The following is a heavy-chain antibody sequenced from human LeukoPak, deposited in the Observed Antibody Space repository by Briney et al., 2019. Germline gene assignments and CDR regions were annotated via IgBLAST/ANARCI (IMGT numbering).Heavy chain of an antibody. CDR1: GYTFTSYD. V-gene: IGHV1-8*01. D-gene: IGHD5-18*01. CDR3: ARLVRYSYGYEVGYGMDV. Sequence: ASVKVSCKASGYTFTSYDINWVRQATGQGLEWMGWMNPNSGNTGYAQKFQGRVTMTRNTSISTAYMELSSLRSEDTAVYYRARLVRYSYGYEVGYGMDVWGQGTTVTVSS. CDR2: MNPNSGNT. J-gene: IGHJ6*02.